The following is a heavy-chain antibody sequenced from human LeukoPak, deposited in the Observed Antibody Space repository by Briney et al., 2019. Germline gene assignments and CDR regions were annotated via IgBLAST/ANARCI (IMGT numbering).Heavy chain of an antibody. CDR3: AKEGPVRGKPAPMDI. Sequence: PGGSLRLSCAASGFTFSSYEMNWVRQAPGKGLEWVSGISWNSGSIGYADSVKGRFTISRDNAKKSLYLQMNSLRAEDTAVYYCAKEGPVRGKPAPMDIWGKGTTVTISS. CDR1: GFTFSSYE. CDR2: ISWNSGSI. D-gene: IGHD3-10*01. V-gene: IGHV3-48*03. J-gene: IGHJ6*03.